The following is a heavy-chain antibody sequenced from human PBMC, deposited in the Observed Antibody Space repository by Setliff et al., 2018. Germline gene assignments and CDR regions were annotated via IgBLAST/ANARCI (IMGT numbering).Heavy chain of an antibody. CDR1: GYTFTSYD. CDR3: ARSPFPVDTVMVTTFDS. CDR2: IIPIFGTA. J-gene: IGHJ4*02. V-gene: IGHV1-69*06. D-gene: IGHD5-18*01. Sequence: SVKVSCKASGYTFTSYDINWVRQATGQGLEWMGGIIPIFGTANYAQKFQGRVTITADKSTSTAYMELSSLRSEDTAVYYCARSPFPVDTVMVTTFDSWGQGTLVTVSS.